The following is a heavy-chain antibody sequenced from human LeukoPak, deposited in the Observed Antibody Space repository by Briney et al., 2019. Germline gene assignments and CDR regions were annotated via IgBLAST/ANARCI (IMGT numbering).Heavy chain of an antibody. Sequence: ASVKVSCKASGYTFTGYYMHWVRQAPGQGLEWMGWINPNSGGTNYAQKFQGRVTMARDTSISTAYMELSRLRSDDTAVYYCARDEGALRSLYYFDYWGQGTLVTVSS. J-gene: IGHJ4*02. V-gene: IGHV1-2*02. CDR3: ARDEGALRSLYYFDY. CDR2: INPNSGGT. D-gene: IGHD1-26*01. CDR1: GYTFTGYY.